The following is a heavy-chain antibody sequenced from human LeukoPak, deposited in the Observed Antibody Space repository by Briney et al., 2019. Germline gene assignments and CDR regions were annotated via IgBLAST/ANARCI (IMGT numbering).Heavy chain of an antibody. CDR1: GYTLTELS. V-gene: IGHV1-24*01. Sequence: GASVRLSCAVSGYTLTELSMHWVRQAPGKGLVWMVDFHPEDGEKIYAQNFQGRVTMTEDKSIDTAYVELSSLRSEDTGVYYWTLLWFGELNIHWFGLWGKGTLVTVSS. J-gene: IGHJ5*02. CDR3: TLLWFGELNIHWFGL. D-gene: IGHD3-10*01. CDR2: FHPEDGEK.